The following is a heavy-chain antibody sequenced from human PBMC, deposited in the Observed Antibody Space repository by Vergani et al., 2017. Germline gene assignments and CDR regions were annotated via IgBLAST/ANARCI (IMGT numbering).Heavy chain of an antibody. V-gene: IGHV3-7*03. Sequence: EVQLVESGGGLVQPGGSLRLSCAASGFTFSSYWMSWVRQAPGKGLEWVANIKQDGSEKYYVDSVKGRFTSSRDNAKNSLYLQMNSLRAEDTAVYYCARVIWDSSGWYSFDYWGQGTLVTVSS. CDR2: IKQDGSEK. D-gene: IGHD6-19*01. CDR3: ARVIWDSSGWYSFDY. J-gene: IGHJ4*02. CDR1: GFTFSSYW.